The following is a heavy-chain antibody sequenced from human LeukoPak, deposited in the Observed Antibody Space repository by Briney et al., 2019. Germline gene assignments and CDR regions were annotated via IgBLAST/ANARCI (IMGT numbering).Heavy chain of an antibody. CDR2: IYYSGST. D-gene: IGHD3-3*01. J-gene: IGHJ6*02. CDR1: GGSISSYY. Sequence: SETLSLTCTVSGGSISSYYWSRVRQPPGKGLEWIGYIYYSGSTNYHPSLRSGVTISVDTSKNQYSLKLSPLTAAETAVYYRARHQSTYFDFWSGSPGTYYGMDVWGQGTTVTVSS. V-gene: IGHV4-59*08. CDR3: ARHQSTYFDFWSGSPGTYYGMDV.